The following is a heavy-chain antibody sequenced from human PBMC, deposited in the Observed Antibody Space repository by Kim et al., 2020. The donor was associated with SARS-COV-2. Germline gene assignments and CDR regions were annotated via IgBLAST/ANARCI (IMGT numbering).Heavy chain of an antibody. CDR3: ARAHRTIFGVVEYMDV. CDR1: GGSISSGGYY. CDR2: IYYNGST. Sequence: SETLSLTCPVSGGSISSGGYYWSWLRQHPGKGLEWIGYIYYNGSTYYNPSLKSRVTITVDTSKNQCSLKLCSVTAADTAAYYCARAHRTIFGVVEYMDVWGQGTTVTVSS. D-gene: IGHD3-3*01. V-gene: IGHV4-31*03. J-gene: IGHJ6*02.